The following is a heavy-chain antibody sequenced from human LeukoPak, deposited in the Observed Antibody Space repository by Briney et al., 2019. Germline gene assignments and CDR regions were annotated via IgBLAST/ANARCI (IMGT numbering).Heavy chain of an antibody. CDR2: IRSKTNSYAT. V-gene: IGHV3-73*01. J-gene: IGHJ4*02. D-gene: IGHD2-15*01. Sequence: RGGCLTPSCAPSGFTFSGSGMHWARQASGKGLEWVARIRSKTNSYATAYAASVNGRFAISRDDSKNTAYLQMNSLKTEDTAVYYCTRLGEGAGVAGYDYWGQARLATVSP. CDR1: GFTFSGSG. CDR3: TRLGEGAGVAGYDY.